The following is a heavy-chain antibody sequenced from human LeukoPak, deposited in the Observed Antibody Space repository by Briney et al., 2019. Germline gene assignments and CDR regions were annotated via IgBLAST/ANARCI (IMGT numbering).Heavy chain of an antibody. V-gene: IGHV4-39*01. Sequence: PSETLSLTCTVSGGSISSSSYYWGWIRQPPGKGLEWIGSIYYSGSTYYNPSLKSRVTISVGTSKNQFSLKLSSVTAADTAVYYCEAGDYYYYYYMDVWGKGTTVTVSS. J-gene: IGHJ6*03. CDR2: IYYSGST. CDR3: EAGDYYYYYYMDV. D-gene: IGHD4-17*01. CDR1: GGSISSSSYY.